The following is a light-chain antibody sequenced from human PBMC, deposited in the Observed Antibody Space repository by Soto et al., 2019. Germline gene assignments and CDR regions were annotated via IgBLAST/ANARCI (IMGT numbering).Light chain of an antibody. J-gene: IGKJ1*01. CDR1: QSVDIS. V-gene: IGKV3-15*01. CDR3: QQYRSWPRT. Sequence: EIVLTQSPATLSVSPGERLVLACRASQSVDISLAWYQQKPGQAPRLLIYGASTRDTDMPATVSGRGSGTEFTLTITSLRPEDFGVYYCQQYRSWPRTFGQGTKVDIK. CDR2: GAS.